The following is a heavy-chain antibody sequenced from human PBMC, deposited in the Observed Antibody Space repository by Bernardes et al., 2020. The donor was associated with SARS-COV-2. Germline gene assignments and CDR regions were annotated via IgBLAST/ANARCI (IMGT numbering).Heavy chain of an antibody. V-gene: IGHV3-30*03. D-gene: IGHD3-22*01. J-gene: IGHJ2*01. CDR2: ISYDGSNK. CDR1: GFTFSSYG. Sequence: GGSLRLSCAASGFTFSSYGMHWVRQAPGKGLEWVAVISYDGSNKYYADSVKGRFTISRDNSKNTLYLQMNSLRAEDTAVYYCARPFYYYDSSGSQGRWYFDLWGRGTLVTVSS. CDR3: ARPFYYYDSSGSQGRWYFDL.